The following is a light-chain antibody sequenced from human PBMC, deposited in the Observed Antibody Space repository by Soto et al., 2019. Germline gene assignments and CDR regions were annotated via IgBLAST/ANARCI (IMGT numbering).Light chain of an antibody. CDR1: SSDVGGYNF. CDR3: CSYAGSYTYV. CDR2: NVI. V-gene: IGLV2-11*01. Sequence: QSALTQPRSVSGSPGQSVTISCTGTSSDVGGYNFVSWYQHHPGKAPKLIIYNVIQRPSGVPDRFSASKSDNTASLTISGLQAEDEAHYYCCSYAGSYTYVFGTGTKVTVL. J-gene: IGLJ1*01.